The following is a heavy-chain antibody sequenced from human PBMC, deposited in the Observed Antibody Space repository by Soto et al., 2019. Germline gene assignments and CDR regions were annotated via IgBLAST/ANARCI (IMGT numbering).Heavy chain of an antibody. Sequence: QITLKESGPTLVKPTQTLTLTCTFSGFSLSTSGVGVGWIRQPPGKALEWLALIYWDDDKRYSPSLKSRLTITKDTSKNQVVLTMTNMDPVDTATYYCAHSLDPDDDFWSGFTPDYWGQGTLVTVSS. CDR2: IYWDDDK. CDR1: GFSLSTSGVG. J-gene: IGHJ4*02. CDR3: AHSLDPDDDFWSGFTPDY. D-gene: IGHD3-3*01. V-gene: IGHV2-5*02.